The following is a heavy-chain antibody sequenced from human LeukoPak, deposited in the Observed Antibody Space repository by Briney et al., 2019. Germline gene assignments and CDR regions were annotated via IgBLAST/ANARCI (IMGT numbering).Heavy chain of an antibody. CDR2: ISWNSGRL. V-gene: IGHV3-9*01. J-gene: IGHJ6*02. D-gene: IGHD3-10*01. CDR3: AKDIGYYGSGAYYNDPSYYYGMDV. CDR1: GFIFDDYA. Sequence: PGRSLRLSCAASGFIFDDYAMHWVRQAPGKGLEWVSGISWNSGRLGYADSVKGRFTISRDNAKNSLHLQMNSLRAEDTALYYCAKDIGYYGSGAYYNDPSYYYGMDVWGQGTTVTVSS.